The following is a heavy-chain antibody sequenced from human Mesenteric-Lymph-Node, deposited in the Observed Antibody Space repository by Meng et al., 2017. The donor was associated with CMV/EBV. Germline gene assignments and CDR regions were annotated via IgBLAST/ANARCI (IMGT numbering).Heavy chain of an antibody. CDR1: GGSISSYY. J-gene: IGHJ5*02. CDR2: IYYSGST. CDR3: ARDRVARQLGWFDP. D-gene: IGHD6-6*01. Sequence: CTVSGGSISSYYWSWIRQPPGKGLEWIGYIYYSGSTNYNPSLKSRVTISVDTSKNQFSLKLSSVTAADTAVYYCARDRVARQLGWFDPWGQGTLVTVSS. V-gene: IGHV4-59*01.